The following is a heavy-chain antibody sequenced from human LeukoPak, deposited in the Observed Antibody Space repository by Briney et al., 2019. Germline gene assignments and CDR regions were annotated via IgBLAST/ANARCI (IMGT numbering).Heavy chain of an antibody. D-gene: IGHD4-23*01. CDR1: GFTFSSYE. CDR2: ISSSGSTI. Sequence: GGSLRLSCAASGFTFSSYEMKWVRQAPGKGLEWVSYISSSGSTIYYADSVKGRFTISRDNAKNSLYLQMNSLRAEDTAVYYCARVPRWYVIDYWGQGSLVTVSS. V-gene: IGHV3-48*03. CDR3: ARVPRWYVIDY. J-gene: IGHJ4*02.